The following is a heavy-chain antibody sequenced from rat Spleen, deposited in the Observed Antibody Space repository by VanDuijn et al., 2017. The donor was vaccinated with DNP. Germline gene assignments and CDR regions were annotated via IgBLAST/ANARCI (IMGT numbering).Heavy chain of an antibody. D-gene: IGHD1-1*01. J-gene: IGHJ3*01. CDR2: ISYDGGTT. CDR1: GFSFSDYY. CDR3: AIYFYSGDNWFGY. V-gene: IGHV5-20*01. Sequence: EVQLVESGGGLVQPGRSLKLSCAASGFSFSDYYMAWVRQAPAKGLEWVAYISYDGGTTYYGDSVRGRFTISRDNTKNTLYLQMNRLRTEDTATYYCAIYFYSGDNWFGYWGQGTLVTVSS.